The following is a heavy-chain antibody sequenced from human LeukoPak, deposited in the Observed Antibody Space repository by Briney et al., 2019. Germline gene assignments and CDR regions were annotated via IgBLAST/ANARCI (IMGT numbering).Heavy chain of an antibody. Sequence: GASVKVSCKASGYTFTSYDINWVRQATGQGLEWMGWMNPNSGNTGYAQKFQGRVTMTRNTSISTAYMELSSLRSEDTAIYYCARGAAGYDSSGYYIGLPDYWGQGTLVTVSS. CDR1: GYTFTSYD. J-gene: IGHJ4*02. CDR2: MNPNSGNT. V-gene: IGHV1-8*01. CDR3: ARGAAGYDSSGYYIGLPDY. D-gene: IGHD3-22*01.